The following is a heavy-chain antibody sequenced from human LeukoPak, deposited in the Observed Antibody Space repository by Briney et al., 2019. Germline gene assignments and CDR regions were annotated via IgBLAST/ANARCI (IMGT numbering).Heavy chain of an antibody. CDR3: ARGDFNVGHFDY. V-gene: IGHV4-34*01. Sequence: SETLSLTCAVYGGSFSGYYWSWIRQPPGKGLEWIGEINHSGSTNYSPSLKSRVTISVDTSKNQFSLKLSSVTAADTAVYYCARGDFNVGHFDYWGQGTLVTVSS. CDR2: INHSGST. CDR1: GGSFSGYY. D-gene: IGHD3-3*01. J-gene: IGHJ4*02.